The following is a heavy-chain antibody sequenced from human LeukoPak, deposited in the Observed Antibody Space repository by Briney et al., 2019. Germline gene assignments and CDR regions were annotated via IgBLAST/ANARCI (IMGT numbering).Heavy chain of an antibody. CDR1: GGCLSGDY. Sequence: SMSPAYGDYGGCLSGDYGSRLRKQTRKGLEWNGEINHSGSTNYNPSLKSRVTISVDTSKNQFSLKLSSVTAADTAVYYCARGQLVPAAKKRDYYYGMDVWGKGTTVTVSS. V-gene: IGHV4-34*01. CDR2: INHSGST. D-gene: IGHD2-2*01. J-gene: IGHJ6*04. CDR3: ARGQLVPAAKKRDYYYGMDV.